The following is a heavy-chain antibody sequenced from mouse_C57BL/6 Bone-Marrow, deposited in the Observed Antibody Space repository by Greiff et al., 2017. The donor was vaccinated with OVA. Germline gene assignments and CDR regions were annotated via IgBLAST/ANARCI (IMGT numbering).Heavy chain of an antibody. J-gene: IGHJ4*01. Sequence: VQLQQSGPGLVQPSQSLSITCTVSGFSLTSYGVHWVRQSPGKGLEWLGVIWSGGSTDYNAAFISRLSISKDNSKSQVFFKMNSLQADDTAIYYCASPRWLLPYYAMDYWGKEASVTVSS. CDR1: GFSLTSYG. CDR2: IWSGGST. D-gene: IGHD2-3*01. V-gene: IGHV2-2*01. CDR3: ASPRWLLPYYAMDY.